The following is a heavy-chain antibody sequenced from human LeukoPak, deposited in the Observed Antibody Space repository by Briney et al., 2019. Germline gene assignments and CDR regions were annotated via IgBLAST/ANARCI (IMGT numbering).Heavy chain of an antibody. CDR2: ISSSGSTI. V-gene: IGHV3-48*03. CDR3: ARDPGCSGGSCYSSFDY. Sequence: GGSLRLSCAASGFTFSSYEMNWVRQAPGKGLEWVSYISSSGSTIYYADYVKGRFTISRDNAKNSLYLQMNSLRAEDTAVYYCARDPGCSGGSCYSSFDYWGQGTLVTVSS. J-gene: IGHJ4*02. CDR1: GFTFSSYE. D-gene: IGHD2-15*01.